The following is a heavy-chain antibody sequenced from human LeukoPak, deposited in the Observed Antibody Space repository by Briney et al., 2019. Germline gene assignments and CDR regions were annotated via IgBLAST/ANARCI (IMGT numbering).Heavy chain of an antibody. V-gene: IGHV4-31*03. CDR3: ARVGRITMVRGAPGSDFDY. CDR2: IYYSGST. CDR1: GGSISSGGYY. J-gene: IGHJ4*02. D-gene: IGHD3-10*01. Sequence: PSQTLSLTCTVSGGSISSGGYYWSWIRQHPGKGLEWIGYIYYSGSTYYNPSLKSRVTISVDTSKNQFSLKLSSVTAADTAVYYCARVGRITMVRGAPGSDFDYWGQGTLVTVSS.